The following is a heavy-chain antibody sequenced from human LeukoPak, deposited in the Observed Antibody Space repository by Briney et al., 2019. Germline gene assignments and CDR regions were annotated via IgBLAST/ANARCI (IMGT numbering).Heavy chain of an antibody. J-gene: IGHJ4*02. V-gene: IGHV1-18*04. D-gene: IGHD6-19*01. CDR2: TSYNGNT. Sequence: WASVKVSCKASGYTFSNYGISWVRQAPGLGLEWMGWTSYNGNTNYAQKFQDRVTMTTDTSTTTAYMELRSLESDDTAMYYCARHSGSGWQALGYWGQGTLVTVSS. CDR1: GYTFSNYG. CDR3: ARHSGSGWQALGY.